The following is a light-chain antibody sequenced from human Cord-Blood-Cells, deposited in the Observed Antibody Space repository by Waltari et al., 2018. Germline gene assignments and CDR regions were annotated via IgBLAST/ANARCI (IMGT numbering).Light chain of an antibody. CDR1: SLRSSS. J-gene: IGLJ1*01. V-gene: IGLV3-19*01. CDR2: GKT. CDR3: NSRDSSGNHLGV. Sequence: SSELTQDPALSVALGQTDRITCYGASLRSSSASWYQQKPGQAPVLVIYGKTNRPSGIPDRFSGSSSGNTASLTITGAQAEDEADYYCNSRDSSGNHLGVFGTGTKVTVL.